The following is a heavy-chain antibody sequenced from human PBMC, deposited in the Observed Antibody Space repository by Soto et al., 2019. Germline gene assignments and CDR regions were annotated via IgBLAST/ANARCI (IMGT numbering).Heavy chain of an antibody. J-gene: IGHJ4*02. CDR3: AGWGIAAGDY. CDR1: GFTFSSYG. Sequence: QVQLVESGGGVVQPGRSLRLSCAASGFTFSSYGMHWVRQAPGKGLEWVAVIWYDGSNKYYADSVKGRFTISRDNSKNTLYLKKNSLRAEDTVVYYCAGWGIAAGDYWGRETLVTVPS. CDR2: IWYDGSNK. D-gene: IGHD6-13*01. V-gene: IGHV3-33*01.